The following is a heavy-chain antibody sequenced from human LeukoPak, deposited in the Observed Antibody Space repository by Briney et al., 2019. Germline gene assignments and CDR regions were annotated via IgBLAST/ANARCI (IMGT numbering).Heavy chain of an antibody. J-gene: IGHJ4*02. Sequence: SETLSLTRTVSGYSISSGYYWGWIRQPPGKGLEWIGYIYYSGSTNYNPSLKSRVTISVDTSKNQFSLKLSSVTAADTAVYYCARGGSDLPFFDYWGQGTLVTVSS. D-gene: IGHD1-26*01. CDR3: ARGGSDLPFFDY. CDR2: IYYSGST. V-gene: IGHV4-61*01. CDR1: GYSISSGYY.